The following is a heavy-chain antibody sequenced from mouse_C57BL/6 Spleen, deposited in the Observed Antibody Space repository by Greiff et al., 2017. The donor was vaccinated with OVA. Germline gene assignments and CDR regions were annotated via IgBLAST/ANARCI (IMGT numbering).Heavy chain of an antibody. J-gene: IGHJ4*01. D-gene: IGHD1-1*01. CDR2: IWSGGST. CDR1: GFSLTSYG. Sequence: QVQLKESGPGLVQPSQCLSITCTVSGFSLTSYGVHWVRQPPGKGLEWLGVIWSGGSTDYNAAFISRLSISKDNSKSQVFFKMNSLQADDTAIYYCAKMTVVEDYYAMDYWGQGTSVTVSS. V-gene: IGHV2-4*01. CDR3: AKMTVVEDYYAMDY.